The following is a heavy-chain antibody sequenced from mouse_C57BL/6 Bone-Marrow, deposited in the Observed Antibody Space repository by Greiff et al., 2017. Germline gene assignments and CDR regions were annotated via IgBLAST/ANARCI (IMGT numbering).Heavy chain of an antibody. V-gene: IGHV1-81*01. J-gene: IGHJ3*01. CDR2: IYPRSGNT. CDR1: GYTFTSYG. CDR3: ARGDWRFAY. Sequence: QVQLQQSGAELARPGASVKLSCKASGYTFTSYGISWVKQRTGQGLEWIGEIYPRSGNTYYNEKFKGKATLTADKSSSTAYMRLRSLTSEDSAVYFCARGDWRFAYWGQGTLVTVSA. D-gene: IGHD2-13*01.